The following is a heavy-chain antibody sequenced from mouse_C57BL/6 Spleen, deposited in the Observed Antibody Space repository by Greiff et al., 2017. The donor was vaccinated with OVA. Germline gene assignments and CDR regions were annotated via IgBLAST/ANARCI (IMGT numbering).Heavy chain of an antibody. CDR3: ARDGTNYAMDY. CDR2: ISSGGSTI. J-gene: IGHJ4*01. V-gene: IGHV5-17*01. Sequence: EVKLVESGGGLVKPGGSLKLSCAASGFTFSDYGMHWVRQAPETGLEWVAYISSGGSTIYYADTVKGRFTISRDNAKNTLFLQMTSLRSEDTAMYYCARDGTNYAMDYWGQGTSVTVSS. CDR1: GFTFSDYG. D-gene: IGHD3-3*01.